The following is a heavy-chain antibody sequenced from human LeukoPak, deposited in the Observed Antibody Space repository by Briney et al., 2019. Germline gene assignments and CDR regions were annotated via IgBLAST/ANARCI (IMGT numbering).Heavy chain of an antibody. Sequence: SETLSLTCAVYGGSFSGYYWSWIRQPPGKGPEWIGEINHSGSTNYNPSLKSRVTISVDTSKNQFSLKLSSVTAADTAVYYCARGKPRKDFDYWGQGTLVTVSS. CDR1: GGSFSGYY. CDR3: ARGKPRKDFDY. CDR2: INHSGST. V-gene: IGHV4-34*01. J-gene: IGHJ4*02.